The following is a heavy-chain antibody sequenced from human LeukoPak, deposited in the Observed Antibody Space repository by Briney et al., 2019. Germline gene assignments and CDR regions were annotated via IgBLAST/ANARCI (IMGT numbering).Heavy chain of an antibody. V-gene: IGHV3-74*01. CDR3: TRGRSGAKPNCLDI. CDR1: GFTFRSNW. CDR2: IRPDGSGT. D-gene: IGHD3-10*01. J-gene: IGHJ3*02. Sequence: GGSLRLSCAASGFTFRSNWMHWVRQAPGKGLVWVSRIRPDGSGTNYADSVKGRFTISRDKAKNTVYLQMNGLRAEDTAIYDCTRGRSGAKPNCLDIWGQGTMVTVSS.